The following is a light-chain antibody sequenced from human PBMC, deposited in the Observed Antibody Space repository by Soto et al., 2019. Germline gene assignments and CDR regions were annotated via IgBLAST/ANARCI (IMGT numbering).Light chain of an antibody. CDR1: SSDVGGYNY. Sequence: QSVLTQPASVSGSPGQSITISCTGTSSDVGGYNYVSWYQQHPGKAPKLMIYEVSNRASGVSNRFSGYKSGNTASLTISGLQAEDEADYDCSSYTSSSIDYVFGTGTKLTVL. V-gene: IGLV2-14*01. CDR3: SSYTSSSIDYV. J-gene: IGLJ1*01. CDR2: EVS.